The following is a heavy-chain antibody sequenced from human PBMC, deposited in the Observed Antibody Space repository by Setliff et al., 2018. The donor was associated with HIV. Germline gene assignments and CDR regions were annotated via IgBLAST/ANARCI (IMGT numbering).Heavy chain of an antibody. V-gene: IGHV3-21*01. CDR1: GFTFIDSN. Sequence: GGSLRLSCAASGFTFIDSNINWVRQAPGKGLEWVSSISSHTGTYIFYANSVKGRFTISRDNARNSVYLHMNSLRPEDTAVYFCARDLGDGTPGHHRGQGTLVTVSS. CDR3: ARDLGDGTPGHH. J-gene: IGHJ4*02. D-gene: IGHD2-21*02. CDR2: ISSHTGTYI.